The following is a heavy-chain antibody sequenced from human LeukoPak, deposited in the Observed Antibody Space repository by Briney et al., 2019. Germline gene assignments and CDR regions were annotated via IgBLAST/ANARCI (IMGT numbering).Heavy chain of an antibody. D-gene: IGHD3-9*01. V-gene: IGHV4-4*02. CDR2: IYHSGST. CDR3: ARVGFDWSVFDY. J-gene: IGHJ4*02. CDR1: GGSISSSNW. Sequence: SGTLSLTCAVSGGSISSSNWWSWVRPPPGKGLEWIGEIYHSGSTNYKPSLKGRVTISVDKSKNQFSLQLSSVTAADTAVYYCARVGFDWSVFDYWGQGTLVTVSS.